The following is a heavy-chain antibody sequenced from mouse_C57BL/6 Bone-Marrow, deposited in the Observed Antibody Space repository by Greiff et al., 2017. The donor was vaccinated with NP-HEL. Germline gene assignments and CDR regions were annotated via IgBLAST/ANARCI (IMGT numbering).Heavy chain of an antibody. CDR2: INPYNGGT. J-gene: IGHJ3*01. CDR1: GYTFTDYY. D-gene: IGHD2-5*01. Sequence: VQLQQSGPVLVKPGASVKMSCKASGYTFTDYYMNWVKQSHGKSLEWIGVINPYNGGTSYNQKFKGKATLTVDKSSSTAYRELNSLTSEDSAVYYCARRGYSNWFAYWGQGTLVTVSA. V-gene: IGHV1-19*01. CDR3: ARRGYSNWFAY.